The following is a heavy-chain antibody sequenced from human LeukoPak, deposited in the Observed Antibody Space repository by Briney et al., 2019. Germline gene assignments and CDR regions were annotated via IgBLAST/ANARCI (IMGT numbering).Heavy chain of an antibody. Sequence: GASVKVSCKASGYTFTSYGISWVRQAPGQGLEWMGWISAYNGNTNYAQKLQGRVTMTTDTSTSTAYMELRSLRSDDTAVYYCAIRTPQRGVVSVYYYYYGMDAWGQGTTVTVSS. CDR1: GYTFTSYG. D-gene: IGHD2-2*01. J-gene: IGHJ6*02. CDR2: ISAYNGNT. CDR3: AIRTPQRGVVSVYYYYYGMDA. V-gene: IGHV1-18*01.